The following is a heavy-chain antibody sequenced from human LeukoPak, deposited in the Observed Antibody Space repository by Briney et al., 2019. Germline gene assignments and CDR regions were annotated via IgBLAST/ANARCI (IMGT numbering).Heavy chain of an antibody. Sequence: PSETLSLTCAVYGGSFSGYYWSWIRQPPGKGLEWIWEINHSGSTNYNPSLKSRVTISVDTSKNQFSLKLSSVTAADTAVYYCARTTSIAVAGSLDYWGQGTLVTVSS. CDR3: ARTTSIAVAGSLDY. CDR2: INHSGST. D-gene: IGHD6-19*01. CDR1: GGSFSGYY. V-gene: IGHV4-34*01. J-gene: IGHJ4*02.